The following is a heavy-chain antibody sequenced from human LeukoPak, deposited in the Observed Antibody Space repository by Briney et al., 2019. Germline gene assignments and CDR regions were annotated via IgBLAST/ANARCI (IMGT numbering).Heavy chain of an antibody. J-gene: IGHJ6*03. CDR3: ARGGPEYGYYYYMDV. D-gene: IGHD1-14*01. V-gene: IGHV3-20*04. Sequence: GGSLRLSCAASGFTFDDYGMSWVRQAPGKGLEWVSGINWNGGSTGYADSVKGRLTISRDNAKNSLYLQMNSLRAEDTALYYCARGGPEYGYYYYMDVWGKGTTVTVSS. CDR1: GFTFDDYG. CDR2: INWNGGST.